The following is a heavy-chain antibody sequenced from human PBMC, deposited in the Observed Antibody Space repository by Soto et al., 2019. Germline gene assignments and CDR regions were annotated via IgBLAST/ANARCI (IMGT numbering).Heavy chain of an antibody. CDR1: GYTFTSYY. V-gene: IGHV1-46*01. J-gene: IGHJ6*02. D-gene: IGHD5-12*01. Sequence: QVQLVQSGAEVKKPGASVKVSCKASGYTFTSYYMHWVRQAPGQGLEWMGIINPSGGSTSYAQKFQGRVTMTRDTSTSTVYMELGSLRSEDTAVYYCARDSFSGYPSYYGMDVWGQGTTVTVSS. CDR3: ARDSFSGYPSYYGMDV. CDR2: INPSGGST.